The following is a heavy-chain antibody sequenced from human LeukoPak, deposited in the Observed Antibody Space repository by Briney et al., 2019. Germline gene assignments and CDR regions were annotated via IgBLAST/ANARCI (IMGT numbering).Heavy chain of an antibody. Sequence: SETLSLTCTVSGGSISDYYWSWIRQPAGKGLEWIGRIYTSGSTNYNPSLQSRLTMSEDTSKNQFSLKLSSVTAADTAVYYCARGFTYGFLDYWGQGTLVTVSS. CDR2: IYTSGST. CDR1: GGSISDYY. CDR3: ARGFTYGFLDY. V-gene: IGHV4-4*07. J-gene: IGHJ4*02. D-gene: IGHD5-18*01.